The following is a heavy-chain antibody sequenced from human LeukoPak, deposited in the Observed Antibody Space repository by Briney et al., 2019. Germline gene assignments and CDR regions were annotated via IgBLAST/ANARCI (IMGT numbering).Heavy chain of an antibody. CDR1: GFTFSSYG. Sequence: GRSLRLSCAASGFTFSSYGMHWVRQAPGKGLEWVAVIWYDGSNKYYADSVKGRLTISRDSSKNTLYLQMNSLRAEDTAVYYCARAPYDSSGYYSYYYYYYGMDVWGQGTTVTVSS. D-gene: IGHD3-22*01. V-gene: IGHV3-33*01. J-gene: IGHJ6*02. CDR3: ARAPYDSSGYYSYYYYYYGMDV. CDR2: IWYDGSNK.